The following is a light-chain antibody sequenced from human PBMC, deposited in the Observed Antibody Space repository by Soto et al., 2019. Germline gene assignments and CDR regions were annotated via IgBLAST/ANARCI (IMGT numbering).Light chain of an antibody. Sequence: IQMTQSPSTLSASVRDRVAMTCRASQRISTWLAWYQQKPGKAPKLLIYAASNLQSGVPSRFSGSGSGTDFTLTISSLQPEDFATYYCLQDYNYPRTFGQGTKVDIK. J-gene: IGKJ1*01. CDR1: QRISTW. V-gene: IGKV1-6*01. CDR3: LQDYNYPRT. CDR2: AAS.